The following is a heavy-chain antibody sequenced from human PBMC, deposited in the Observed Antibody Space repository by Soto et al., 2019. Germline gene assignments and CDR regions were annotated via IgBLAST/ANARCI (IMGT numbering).Heavy chain of an antibody. D-gene: IGHD5-12*01. CDR2: ISSSSSYI. Sequence: GGSLRLSCAASGFTFSSYSMNWVRQAPGKGLEWVSSISSSSSYIYYADSVKGRFTISRDNAKNSLYLQMNSLRAEDTAVYYCARHKERRDGYNLVYWGQGTLVTVSS. CDR1: GFTFSSYS. J-gene: IGHJ4*02. CDR3: ARHKERRDGYNLVY. V-gene: IGHV3-21*01.